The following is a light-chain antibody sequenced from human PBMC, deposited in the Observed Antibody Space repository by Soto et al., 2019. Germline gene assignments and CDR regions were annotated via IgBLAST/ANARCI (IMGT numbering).Light chain of an antibody. CDR2: GNS. CDR1: SSNIGAGYD. Sequence: QSVLTQPPSVSGAPGQRVTISCTGSSSNIGAGYDEHWYQQLPGTAPKLLIYGNSNRPSEVPDRFSGSKSGTSASLAITGLQAEDEADYYCQSYDSSLSGWVFGGGTKLTVL. CDR3: QSYDSSLSGWV. V-gene: IGLV1-40*01. J-gene: IGLJ3*02.